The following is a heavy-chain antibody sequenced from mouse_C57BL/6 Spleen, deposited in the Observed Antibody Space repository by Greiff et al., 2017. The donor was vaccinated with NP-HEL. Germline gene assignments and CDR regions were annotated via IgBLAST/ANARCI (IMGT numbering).Heavy chain of an antibody. D-gene: IGHD1-1*01. J-gene: IGHJ3*01. V-gene: IGHV1-19*01. CDR1: GYTFTDYY. CDR2: INPYNGGT. CDR3: ARGSSQAWFAY. Sequence: EVQLQQSGPVLVKPGASVKMSCKASGYTFTDYYMNWVKQSHGKSLEWIGVINPYNGGTSYNQKFKGKATLTVDKSSSTAYMELNSLTSEDSAVYYCARGSSQAWFAYWGQGTLVTVSA.